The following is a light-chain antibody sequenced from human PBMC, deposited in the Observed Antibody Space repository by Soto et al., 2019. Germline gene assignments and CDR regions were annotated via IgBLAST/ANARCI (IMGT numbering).Light chain of an antibody. Sequence: EIVMTQSPATLSVSPGERVTLSCRASQSVRDNLAWYQQKPGQAPRLLIYGTSTRATGIPARFSGSGSGTEFTLTISSLQSEDFVVYYCQQYNNWPLTFGPGTKVDIK. CDR2: GTS. V-gene: IGKV3-15*01. CDR1: QSVRDN. CDR3: QQYNNWPLT. J-gene: IGKJ3*01.